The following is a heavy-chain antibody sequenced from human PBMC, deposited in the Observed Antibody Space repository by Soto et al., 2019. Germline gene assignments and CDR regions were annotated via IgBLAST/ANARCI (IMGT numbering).Heavy chain of an antibody. J-gene: IGHJ5*02. D-gene: IGHD2-2*01. Sequence: QVQLQESGPGLVKPSQTLSLTCTVSGASISSGDYSWSWIRQYPGQGLEWIGDIFYTGTTNSNPSLKSRLTISVDTSKNQFSLKLTSVTAADTALYYCAKQGYCSNSSCFVGNNWFDPWGHGTRVTVSS. CDR3: AKQGYCSNSSCFVGNNWFDP. CDR2: IFYTGTT. V-gene: IGHV4-31*03. CDR1: GASISSGDYS.